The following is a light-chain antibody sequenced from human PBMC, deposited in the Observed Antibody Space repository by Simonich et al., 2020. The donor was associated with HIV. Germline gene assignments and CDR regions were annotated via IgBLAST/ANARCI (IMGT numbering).Light chain of an antibody. CDR1: QGIRTY. CDR3: QQLNSY. J-gene: IGKJ5*01. CDR2: AAS. Sequence: DIQFTQSPSFLSASVGDRVTITCRASQGIRTYLAWNQQKPGNAPKLLIYAASTLQSGVPSRFSGSGSGTEFTLTISSLQPEDFATYYCQQLNSYFGQGTRLEIK. V-gene: IGKV1-9*01.